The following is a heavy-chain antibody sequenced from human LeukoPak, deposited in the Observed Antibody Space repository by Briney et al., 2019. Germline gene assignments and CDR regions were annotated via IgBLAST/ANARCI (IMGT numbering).Heavy chain of an antibody. CDR2: INPSGGST. Sequence: ASVKVSCKASGYTFTSYYMHWVRQAPGQGLEWMGIINPSGGSTSYAQKFQGRVTMTRDTSASTVYMELSSLRSDDTAVYYCARSPTYYYGSGSQNFDYGGQGTLVTVSS. V-gene: IGHV1-46*01. D-gene: IGHD3-10*01. CDR1: GYTFTSYY. CDR3: ARSPTYYYGSGSQNFDY. J-gene: IGHJ4*02.